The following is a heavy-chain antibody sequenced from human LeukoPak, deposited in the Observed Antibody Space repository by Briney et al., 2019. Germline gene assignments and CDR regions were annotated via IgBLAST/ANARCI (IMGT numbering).Heavy chain of an antibody. CDR3: AKDHGERIFDY. J-gene: IGHJ4*02. CDR2: ISYDGSNK. V-gene: IGHV3-30*18. Sequence: TGGSLRLSCAASGFTFSSYEMHWVRQAPGKGLEWVAVISYDGSNKYYADSVKGRFTISRDNSKNTLYLQMNSLRAEDTAVYYCAKDHGERIFDYWGQGTLVTVSS. CDR1: GFTFSSYE. D-gene: IGHD3-10*01.